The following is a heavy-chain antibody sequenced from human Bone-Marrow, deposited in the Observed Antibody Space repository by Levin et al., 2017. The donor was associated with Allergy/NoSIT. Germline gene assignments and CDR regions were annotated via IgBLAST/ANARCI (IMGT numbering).Heavy chain of an antibody. CDR3: ARGRGYYRWYCDS. D-gene: IGHD3-3*01. V-gene: IGHV4-61*01. CDR1: GGSVTSGSYY. CDR2: ILYSAST. J-gene: IGHJ4*01. Sequence: SETLSLTCAVSGGSVTSGSYYWSWIRQPPGKGLEYIGYILYSASTNYNPSLKSRVTISADSSKNQSSLKLTSVTIADTAVYYCARGRGYYRWYCDSWGQGSLVSVSS.